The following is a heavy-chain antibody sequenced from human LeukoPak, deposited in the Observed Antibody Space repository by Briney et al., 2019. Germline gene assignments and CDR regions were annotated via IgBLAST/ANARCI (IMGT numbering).Heavy chain of an antibody. Sequence: GGSLRLSCAASGFPFSTYAMSWVRQAPGKGLEWVSAISGRGISTFYADSVKGRFTISRDNAKNTLYLQMNSLRAEDTAVYYCARGGVYSTSAVDYWGQGTLVTVSS. D-gene: IGHD6-6*01. CDR2: ISGRGIST. CDR3: ARGGVYSTSAVDY. CDR1: GFPFSTYA. V-gene: IGHV3-23*01. J-gene: IGHJ4*02.